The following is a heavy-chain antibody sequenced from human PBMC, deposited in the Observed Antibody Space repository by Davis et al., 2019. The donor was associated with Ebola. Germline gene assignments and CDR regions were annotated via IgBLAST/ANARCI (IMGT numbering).Heavy chain of an antibody. CDR1: GYTFTGYY. D-gene: IGHD6-6*01. CDR2: INPNSGGT. CDR3: ASGLVRGESYWYFDL. Sequence: ASVKVSCKASGYTFTGYYMHWVRQAPGQGLEWMGWINPNSGGTNYAQKFQGRATMTRDTSISTAYMELSRLRSDDTAVYYCASGLVRGESYWYFDLWGRGTLVTVPS. J-gene: IGHJ2*01. V-gene: IGHV1-2*02.